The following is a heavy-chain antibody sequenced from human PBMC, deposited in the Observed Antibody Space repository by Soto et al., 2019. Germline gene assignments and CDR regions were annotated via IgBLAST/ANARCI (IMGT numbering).Heavy chain of an antibody. D-gene: IGHD5-12*01. CDR2: INGGGDNA. CDR3: ANNAAATIRRGFDY. Sequence: EVRLLESGGALVQPGGSLRLSCEASGFTFSTYSMGWVRQAPGRGLEWVSTINGGGDNAYYADPVKGRFTISRDNSKNTLNPQMLNLRAEGTAEKYFANNAAATIRRGFDYWGQGTLVTVSA. CDR1: GFTFSTYS. V-gene: IGHV3-23*01. J-gene: IGHJ4*02.